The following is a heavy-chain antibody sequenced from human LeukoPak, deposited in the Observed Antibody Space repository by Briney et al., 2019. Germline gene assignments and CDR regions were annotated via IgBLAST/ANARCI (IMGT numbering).Heavy chain of an antibody. Sequence: GGSLRLSCAASTFTFSNYWMHWVRQAPGEGLIWVSRINSDGSITSYADSVRGRFTISRDNAKNTLDLQMNSLRAEDTAVYYCTRVSEEGHSHGRDWYFDLWGRGTLATVSS. CDR2: INSDGSIT. D-gene: IGHD5-18*01. CDR3: TRVSEEGHSHGRDWYFDL. V-gene: IGHV3-74*01. J-gene: IGHJ2*01. CDR1: TFTFSNYW.